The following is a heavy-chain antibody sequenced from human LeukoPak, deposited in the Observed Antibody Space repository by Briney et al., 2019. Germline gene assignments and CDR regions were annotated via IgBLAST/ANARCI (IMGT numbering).Heavy chain of an antibody. D-gene: IGHD6-13*01. Sequence: SETLSLTCTVSGGSISSYYWSWIRQPAGKGLEWIGRIYSSGSTNYNPSLKSRVTMSVDTSKNQFSLKLSSVTAADTAVYYCARYLSIAAAGRDYFDYWGQGTLDTVSS. V-gene: IGHV4-4*07. CDR3: ARYLSIAAAGRDYFDY. CDR1: GGSISSYY. CDR2: IYSSGST. J-gene: IGHJ4*02.